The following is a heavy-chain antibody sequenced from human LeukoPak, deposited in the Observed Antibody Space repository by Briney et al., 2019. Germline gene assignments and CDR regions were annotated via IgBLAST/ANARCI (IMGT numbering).Heavy chain of an antibody. CDR1: GFTFSSYA. CDR3: ARGGTPRVRVAINWFDP. D-gene: IGHD3-16*01. J-gene: IGHJ5*02. CDR2: ISGSGGST. Sequence: GGSLRLSCAASGFTFSSYAMSWVRQAPGKGLEWVSAISGSGGSTYYADSVKGRFTISRDNSKNTLYLQMNSLRAEDTAVYYCARGGTPRVRVAINWFDPWGQGSLVTVSS. V-gene: IGHV3-23*01.